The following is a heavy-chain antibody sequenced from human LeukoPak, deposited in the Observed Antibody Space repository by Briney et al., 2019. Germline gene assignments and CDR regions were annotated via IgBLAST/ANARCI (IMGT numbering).Heavy chain of an antibody. CDR2: ISAYNGNT. Sequence: GASVKVSCKASGYTFTSYGISWVRQAPGQGLEWMGWISAYNGNTNYAQKLQGRVTMTTDTSTSTAYMELRSLRSDDTAVYYCARDLVAGWSHGAFDIWGQGTMVTVSS. CDR1: GYTFTSYG. D-gene: IGHD6-19*01. CDR3: ARDLVAGWSHGAFDI. V-gene: IGHV1-18*01. J-gene: IGHJ3*02.